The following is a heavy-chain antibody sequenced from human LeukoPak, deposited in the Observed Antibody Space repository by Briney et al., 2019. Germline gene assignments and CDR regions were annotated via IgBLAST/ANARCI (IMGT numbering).Heavy chain of an antibody. J-gene: IGHJ5*02. CDR2: IYPGDADT. CDR3: ARRPSGSGLGFDP. Sequence: GESLKISCKGSGYSFSTYWIGWVRQMPGKGLEWMGIIYPGDADTRYSPSFQGQVTISVDKSINTAYLQWSSLKASDTAMYYCARRPSGSGLGFDPWGQGTLVTVSS. D-gene: IGHD3-10*01. CDR1: GYSFSTYW. V-gene: IGHV5-51*01.